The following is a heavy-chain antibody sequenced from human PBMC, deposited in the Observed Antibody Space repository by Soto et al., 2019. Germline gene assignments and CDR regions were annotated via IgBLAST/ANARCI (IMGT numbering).Heavy chain of an antibody. D-gene: IGHD3-10*01. CDR3: AKDPHYYGSGSYLRPASAGDY. CDR2: ISGSGGST. Sequence: GGSLRLSCAASGFTFSSYAMSWVRQAPGKGLEWVSAISGSGGSTYYADSVKGRFTISRDNSKNTLYLQMNSLRAEDTAVYYCAKDPHYYGSGSYLRPASAGDYWGQGTLVTVSS. V-gene: IGHV3-23*01. J-gene: IGHJ4*02. CDR1: GFTFSSYA.